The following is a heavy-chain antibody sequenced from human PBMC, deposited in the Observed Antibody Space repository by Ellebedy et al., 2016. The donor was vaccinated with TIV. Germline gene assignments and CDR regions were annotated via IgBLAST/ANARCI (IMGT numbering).Heavy chain of an antibody. CDR2: IGSRTNII. D-gene: IGHD2-2*01. CDR3: ARGSGYCSSTSCSGETD. J-gene: IGHJ4*02. CDR1: GFTFRTYNTYS. V-gene: IGHV3-48*01. Sequence: PGGSLRPSCAASGFTFRTYNTYSMNWVRQAPGKGLEWVSYIGSRTNIIYYADSVKGRFTISRDNAKNSLYLQMNSPSANDTAVYYCARGSGYCSSTSCSGETDWGQGTPVTVSS.